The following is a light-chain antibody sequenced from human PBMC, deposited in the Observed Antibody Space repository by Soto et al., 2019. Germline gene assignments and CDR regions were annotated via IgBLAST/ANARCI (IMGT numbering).Light chain of an antibody. CDR1: QSVSSNC. J-gene: IGKJ1*01. V-gene: IGKV3-20*01. Sequence: ESVLTQSPVTLSLSPGERATLSCRANQSVSSNCLAWYQQTPGEALRPLIYGASTRATGIPDRFSGSGSGTDFTLTLSRLEPEDSAVYYCQQYGSSPTWTFGQGTKVDI. CDR3: QQYGSSPTWT. CDR2: GAS.